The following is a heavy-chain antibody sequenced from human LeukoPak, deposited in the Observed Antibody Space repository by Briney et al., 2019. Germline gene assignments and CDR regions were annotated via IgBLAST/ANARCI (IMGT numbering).Heavy chain of an antibody. J-gene: IGHJ4*02. CDR1: SGSISSSRDY. D-gene: IGHD6-13*01. CDR3: VRDRNNSWYYY. V-gene: IGHV4-39*07. CDR2: IYYSGST. Sequence: SETLSPTCTVSSGSISSSRDYWGWIRQPPGKGLEWIGSIYYSGSTYYNPSLKSRVIISLDTSKNQFSLKLSSVTAADTAVYYCVRDRNNSWYYYWGQGTLVTVSS.